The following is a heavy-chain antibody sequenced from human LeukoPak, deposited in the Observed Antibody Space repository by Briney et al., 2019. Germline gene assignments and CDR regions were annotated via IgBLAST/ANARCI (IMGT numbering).Heavy chain of an antibody. CDR2: ISGSGSST. CDR1: GFTFSNYG. D-gene: IGHD3-9*01. CDR3: AKDLNYDVLGGDDAFDI. Sequence: PGGSLRLSCAASGFTFSNYGMSWVRQTPGKGLEWVSGISGSGSSTDYADSVKGRFTISRDNSKNTLYVQMNSLRAEDTAVYYCAKDLNYDVLGGDDAFDIWGQGTMVTVSS. J-gene: IGHJ3*02. V-gene: IGHV3-23*01.